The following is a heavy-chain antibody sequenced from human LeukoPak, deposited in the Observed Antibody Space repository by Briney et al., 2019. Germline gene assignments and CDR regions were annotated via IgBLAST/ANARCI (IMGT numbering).Heavy chain of an antibody. CDR2: IKQNGSEK. D-gene: IGHD5-12*01. V-gene: IGHV3-7*01. Sequence: GGSLRLSCAASGFTVRSNYMSWVRQAPGKGLEWVANIKQNGSEKYYVDSVEGRFTISRDNAKNSLYLQMNSLRAEDTAVYYCARAVRGYGNYYYYYMDVWGKGTTVTVSS. CDR3: ARAVRGYGNYYYYYMDV. J-gene: IGHJ6*03. CDR1: GFTVRSNY.